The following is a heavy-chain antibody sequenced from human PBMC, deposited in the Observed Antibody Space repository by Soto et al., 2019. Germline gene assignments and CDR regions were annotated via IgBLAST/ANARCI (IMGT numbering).Heavy chain of an antibody. V-gene: IGHV5-51*01. CDR2: IYPGDSDT. J-gene: IGHJ3*02. Sequence: PGEPQKISCKCSEYSFTSYWIGWVRPMPGKGLEWMGIIYPGDSDTRYSPSFQGQVTISVDKSISTAYLQWSSLKASDTAMYYCARRLLTAYDAFDIWGQGTMVTVSS. D-gene: IGHD2-21*02. CDR1: EYSFTSYW. CDR3: ARRLLTAYDAFDI.